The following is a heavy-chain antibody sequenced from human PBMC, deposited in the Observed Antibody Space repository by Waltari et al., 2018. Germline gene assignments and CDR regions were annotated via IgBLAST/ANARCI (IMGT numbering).Heavy chain of an antibody. D-gene: IGHD3-16*01. J-gene: IGHJ3*02. Sequence: EVQLVESGGDLVQPGGSLRLSCAASGFTFSTSWMHWVRRAPGTGLLWVSGIVGDGSSTAYTDSVKGRFTISRDNARNTLYLQMNSLRAEDTAVYYCARDWGSGAFDIWGQGTMVTVSS. CDR2: IVGDGSST. CDR3: ARDWGSGAFDI. CDR1: GFTFSTSW. V-gene: IGHV3-74*01.